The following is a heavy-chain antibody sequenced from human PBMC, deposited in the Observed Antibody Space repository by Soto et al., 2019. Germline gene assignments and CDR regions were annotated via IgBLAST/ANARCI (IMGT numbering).Heavy chain of an antibody. J-gene: IGHJ4*02. CDR1: GGSINSYY. Sequence: QVQLQESGPGLVKPSETLSLTCTVSGGSINSYYWSWIRQPPGKGLEWIGYIYYSGSTNYNPSLKSRVTIAIHTSKNQFPLKLSSVTAADTAVYYCASLTADTVSFDYWGQGTLVTVSS. V-gene: IGHV4-59*01. CDR2: IYYSGST. D-gene: IGHD4-4*01. CDR3: ASLTADTVSFDY.